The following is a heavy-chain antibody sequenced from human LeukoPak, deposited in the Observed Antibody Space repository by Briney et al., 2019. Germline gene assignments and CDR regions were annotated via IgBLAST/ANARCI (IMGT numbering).Heavy chain of an antibody. V-gene: IGHV3-23*01. CDR1: GFTFSSYA. Sequence: PGGSLRLSCAASGFTFSSYAMSWVGQAPGKGLEWVSSISGSGRSIYYADSVKGRFTISRDSSKNTLYLQMNSLRAEDTAVYYCANTTAVATPPLYFQNWGQGTLVTVSS. D-gene: IGHD4-23*01. CDR3: ANTTAVATPPLYFQN. J-gene: IGHJ1*01. CDR2: ISGSGRSI.